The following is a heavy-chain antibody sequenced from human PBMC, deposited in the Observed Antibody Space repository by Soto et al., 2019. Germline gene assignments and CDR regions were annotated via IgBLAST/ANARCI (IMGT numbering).Heavy chain of an antibody. V-gene: IGHV4-59*01. CDR2: IYYSGST. J-gene: IGHJ5*02. D-gene: IGHD6-13*01. Sequence: PWETLSLTCTVSGGSITSYYWSWIRQPPGKGLEWIGYIYYSGSTNYNPSLKSRVTISVDTSKNQFSLKLTSVTAADTAVYYCAIGGAAAARGWFDPWGQGTLVTVSS. CDR1: GGSITSYY. CDR3: AIGGAAAARGWFDP.